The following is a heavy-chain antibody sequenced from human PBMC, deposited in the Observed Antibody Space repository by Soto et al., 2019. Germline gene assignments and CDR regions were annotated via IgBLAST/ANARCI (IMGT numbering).Heavy chain of an antibody. D-gene: IGHD3-3*01. Sequence: SVKVSCKASGFTFTSSAMQWVRQVRGQRLEWIGWIVVGSGNTNYAQKFQERVTITRDMSTSTAYMELSSLRSEDTAVYYCAASIYDFWSGYSSWGQGTLVTAPQ. V-gene: IGHV1-58*02. J-gene: IGHJ4*02. CDR1: GFTFTSSA. CDR3: AASIYDFWSGYSS. CDR2: IVVGSGNT.